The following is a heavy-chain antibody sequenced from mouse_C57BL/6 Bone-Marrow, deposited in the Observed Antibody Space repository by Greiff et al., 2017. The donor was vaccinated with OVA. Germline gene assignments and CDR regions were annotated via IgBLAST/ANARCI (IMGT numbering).Heavy chain of an antibody. CDR3: ARWGLLDY. D-gene: IGHD1-1*01. J-gene: IGHJ2*01. CDR2: IDPSDSYT. V-gene: IGHV1-50*01. Sequence: QVQLQQPGAELVKPGASVKLSCKASGSTFTSYWMPWVKQRPGQGLEWIGEIDPSDSYTNYNQKFKGKATLTGDTCSGTAYIHLRSLTSEDSAVYYCARWGLLDYWGQGTTLTVSS. CDR1: GSTFTSYW.